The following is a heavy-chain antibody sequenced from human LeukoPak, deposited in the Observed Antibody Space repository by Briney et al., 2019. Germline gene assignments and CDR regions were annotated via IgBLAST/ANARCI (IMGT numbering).Heavy chain of an antibody. J-gene: IGHJ4*02. V-gene: IGHV3-30-3*01. CDR2: ISYDGSNK. D-gene: IGHD5-12*01. CDR1: GFTFSSYA. CDR3: ARDSPGYGGTVFDY. Sequence: GGSLRLSCAASGFTFSSYAMHWVRQAPGKGLEWVAVISYDGSNKYYTDSVKGRFTISRDNSKNTLYLQMNSLRAEDTAVYYCARDSPGYGGTVFDYWGQGTLVTVSS.